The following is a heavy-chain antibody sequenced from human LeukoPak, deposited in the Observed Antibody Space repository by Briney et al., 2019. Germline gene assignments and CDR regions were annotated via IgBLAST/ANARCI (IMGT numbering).Heavy chain of an antibody. CDR1: GFTVSSNY. J-gene: IGHJ6*04. V-gene: IGHV3-53*01. CDR3: ASQRSYYYGMDV. CDR2: IYSGGST. Sequence: GGSLRLSCAASGFTVSSNYMSWVRQAPGKGLEWVSVIYSGGSTYYADSVKGRFTISRDNSKNTLYLQMNSLSAEDTAVYYCASQRSYYYGMDVWGKGTTVTVSS.